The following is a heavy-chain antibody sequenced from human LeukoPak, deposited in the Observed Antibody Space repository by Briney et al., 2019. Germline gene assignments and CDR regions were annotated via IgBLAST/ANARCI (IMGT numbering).Heavy chain of an antibody. V-gene: IGHV4-31*03. J-gene: IGHJ4*02. CDR1: GGSISSGGYY. CDR3: ARAEKDLDIYESYFDY. CDR2: IYYSGST. D-gene: IGHD3-9*01. Sequence: SQTLSLTCTVSGGSISSGGYYWSWIRQHPGRGREWIGYIYYSGSTYYNPSLKSRVIISVATSKNQFSLKLSSVTAADAAVYYCARAEKDLDIYESYFDYWGQGTLVTVSS.